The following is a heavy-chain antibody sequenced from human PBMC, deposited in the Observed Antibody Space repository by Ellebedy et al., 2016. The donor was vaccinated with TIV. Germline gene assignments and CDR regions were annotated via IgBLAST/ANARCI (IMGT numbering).Heavy chain of an antibody. CDR3: AKGDYSITMIVVVITCFDY. CDR1: GFTFSSYA. J-gene: IGHJ4*02. Sequence: GESLKISCAASGFTFSSYAMSWVRQAPGKGLEWVSTIRGSGGSTYYVDSVKGRFTISRDNSKNTLYLQMNSLRAEDTAVYYCAKGDYSITMIVVVITCFDYWGQGTLVTVSS. CDR2: IRGSGGST. V-gene: IGHV3-23*01. D-gene: IGHD3-22*01.